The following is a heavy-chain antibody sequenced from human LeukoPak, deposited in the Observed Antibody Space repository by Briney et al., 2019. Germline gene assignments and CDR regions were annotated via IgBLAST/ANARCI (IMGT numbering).Heavy chain of an antibody. D-gene: IGHD4-17*01. CDR3: ARGSPMTTVTTIDY. Sequence: SETLSLTCAVYGGSFSGYYWSWIRQPPGKGLEWLGEINHSGSTNYNPSLKSRVTISVDTSKNQFSLKLSSVTAADTAVYYCARGSPMTTVTTIDYWGQGTLVTVSS. V-gene: IGHV4-34*01. CDR2: INHSGST. J-gene: IGHJ4*02. CDR1: GGSFSGYY.